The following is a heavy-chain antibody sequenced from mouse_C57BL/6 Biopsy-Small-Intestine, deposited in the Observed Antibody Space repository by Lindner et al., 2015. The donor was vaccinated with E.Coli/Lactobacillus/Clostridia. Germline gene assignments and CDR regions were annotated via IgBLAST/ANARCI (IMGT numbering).Heavy chain of an antibody. D-gene: IGHD2-1*01. CDR2: ISAYDGTG. Sequence: SVKVSCKVSGYSITSHEINWVRQAPGQGLEWVGWISAYDGTGESAQKFQGRVTMTTDTSTSTAYLELGRLRSDDTAVYYCARRGQRGLYYFYMDVWGQGTTVFVSS. V-gene: IGHV14-2*02. CDR1: GYSITSHE. J-gene: IGHJ1*01. CDR3: ARRGQRGLYYFYMDV.